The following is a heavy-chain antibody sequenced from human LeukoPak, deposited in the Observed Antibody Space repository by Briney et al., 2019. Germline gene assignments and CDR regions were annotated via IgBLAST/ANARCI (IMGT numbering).Heavy chain of an antibody. CDR3: ATYRQVLLPFES. V-gene: IGHV1-46*01. CDR2: INPSGGST. J-gene: IGHJ4*02. CDR1: GYTFTSYY. Sequence: ASVKVSCKASGYTFTSYYMHWVRQAPGQGLEWMGIINPSGGSTSYAQKFRGRVTMTRDMSTSTVYMELSSLRSEDTAIYYCATYRQVLLPFESWGQGTLVTVSS. D-gene: IGHD2-8*02.